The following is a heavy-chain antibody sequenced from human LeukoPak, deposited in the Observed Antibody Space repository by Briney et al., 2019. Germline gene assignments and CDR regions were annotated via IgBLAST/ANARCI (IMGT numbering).Heavy chain of an antibody. Sequence: SQTLSLTCAISGDSISSNSAAWNWIRQSPSRGLEWLGRTYYRSKWYNDYAVSVKSRITINPDTSKNQFSLQLNSVTPEDTAVYYCASSMNSYSSSWYYFDYWGQGTLVTVSS. D-gene: IGHD6-13*01. CDR3: ASSMNSYSSSWYYFDY. V-gene: IGHV6-1*01. CDR2: TYYRSKWYN. CDR1: GDSISSNSAA. J-gene: IGHJ4*02.